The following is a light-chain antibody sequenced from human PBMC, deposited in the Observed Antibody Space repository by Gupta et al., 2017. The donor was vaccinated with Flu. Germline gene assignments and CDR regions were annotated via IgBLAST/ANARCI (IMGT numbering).Light chain of an antibody. Sequence: SYVVTQPPSVSVAPGQTARITCGGNNIGSKSVHWYQQKPGQAPVLVVYDGSDRPSGIPERFSGSNSGNTATLTSSRVEAGDEADYYCQVWDSSSDNWVFGGGTKLTVL. V-gene: IGLV3-21*02. CDR1: NIGSKS. J-gene: IGLJ3*02. CDR2: DGS. CDR3: QVWDSSSDNWV.